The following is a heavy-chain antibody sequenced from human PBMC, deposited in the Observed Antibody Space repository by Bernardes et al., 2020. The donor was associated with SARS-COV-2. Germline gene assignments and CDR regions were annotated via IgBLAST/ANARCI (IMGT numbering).Heavy chain of an antibody. CDR2: INHSGST. Sequence: SETLSLTCGVYGGTFSGYYWSWIRQPPGKGLEWIGEINHSGSTTYKSSPKSRVTLSVDTSKNQFSLKLTSLTAADTAVYYCARAFSPNDSDSSGYFYFRYYFYGMDVWGQGTTVTVSS. D-gene: IGHD3-22*01. CDR3: ARAFSPNDSDSSGYFYFRYYFYGMDV. CDR1: GGTFSGYY. V-gene: IGHV4-34*01. J-gene: IGHJ6*02.